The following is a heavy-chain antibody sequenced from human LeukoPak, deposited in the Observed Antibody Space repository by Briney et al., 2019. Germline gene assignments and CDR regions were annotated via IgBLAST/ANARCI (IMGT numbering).Heavy chain of an antibody. CDR2: FDPEDGET. D-gene: IGHD6-13*01. Sequence: ASVKVSCKASGYTFTSYYMHWVRQAPGKGLEWMGGFDPEDGETIYAQKFQGRVTMTEDTSTDTAYMELSSLRSEDTAVYYCATGIAAANDYWGQGTLVTVSS. CDR3: ATGIAAANDY. CDR1: GYTFTSYY. V-gene: IGHV1-24*01. J-gene: IGHJ4*02.